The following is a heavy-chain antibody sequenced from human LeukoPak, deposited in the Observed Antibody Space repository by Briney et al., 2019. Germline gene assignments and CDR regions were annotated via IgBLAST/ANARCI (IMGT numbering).Heavy chain of an antibody. J-gene: IGHJ4*02. V-gene: IGHV4-39*01. CDR2: FYYSGST. CDR3: VFYYGSGSVEY. D-gene: IGHD3-10*01. CDR1: GGSITSSNYY. Sequence: SETLSLTCTVSGGSITSSNYYWGWIRQPPGKGLEWIGSFYYSGSTNYNPSLKSRVTISVDTSKNQFSLKLSSVTAADTAVYYCVFYYGSGSVEYWGQGTLVTVSS.